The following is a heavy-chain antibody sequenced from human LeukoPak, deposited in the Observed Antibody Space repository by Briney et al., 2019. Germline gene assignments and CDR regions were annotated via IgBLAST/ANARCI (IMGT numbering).Heavy chain of an antibody. CDR3: AREGWAFDY. Sequence: PGGSLRLSCAASGFTLSSYAIHWVRQAPGKGLEYVSGISDNGGSTYYANSVEGRFTISRDNSKNTLHLQMGSLRAEDMAVYYCAREGWAFDYWGQGTLVTVSS. V-gene: IGHV3-64*01. J-gene: IGHJ4*02. CDR2: ISDNGGST. CDR1: GFTLSSYA. D-gene: IGHD5-24*01.